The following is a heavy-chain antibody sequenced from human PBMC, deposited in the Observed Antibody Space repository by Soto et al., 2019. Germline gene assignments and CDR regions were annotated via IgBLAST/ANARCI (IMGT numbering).Heavy chain of an antibody. CDR1: GYTFTSYD. V-gene: IGHV1-8*01. J-gene: IGHJ4*02. CDR3: ATERSYGLDY. Sequence: QVQLVQSGAEVKKPGASVKDSCKASGYTFTSYDINWVRQATGQGLEWMGWMNPNSGNTVYAQKIQGRVTMTRNTTISTAYMEVSTLRSEDTAVYYCATERSYGLDYWGQGTLVTVSS. CDR2: MNPNSGNT. D-gene: IGHD5-18*01.